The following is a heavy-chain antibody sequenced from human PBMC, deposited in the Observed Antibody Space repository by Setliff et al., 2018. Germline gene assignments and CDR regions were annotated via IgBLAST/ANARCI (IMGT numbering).Heavy chain of an antibody. Sequence: ASVKVSCKASGYTFKTYGFTWVRQAPGQGLEWMGWISPYNGNTNSAQKFQGRVTMTTDTSTSTAYMELRSLRSDDTAVYYCARAPQDTAMGAFDIWGQGTMVTVSS. CDR1: GYTFKTYG. CDR2: ISPYNGNT. J-gene: IGHJ3*02. V-gene: IGHV1-18*01. D-gene: IGHD5-18*01. CDR3: ARAPQDTAMGAFDI.